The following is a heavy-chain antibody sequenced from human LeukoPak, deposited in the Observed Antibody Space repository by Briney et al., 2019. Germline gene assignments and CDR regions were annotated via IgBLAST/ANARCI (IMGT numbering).Heavy chain of an antibody. D-gene: IGHD3-10*01. Sequence: ASVKVSCKASGYTFTGYYIHWVRPAPGQGLEWMGWINPNSGGTNYAQKFQGRVTMTRDTSISTAYMELSRLRSDDTAVYYCARGWFGELWGDYWGQGTLVTVSS. V-gene: IGHV1-2*02. CDR1: GYTFTGYY. J-gene: IGHJ4*02. CDR3: ARGWFGELWGDY. CDR2: INPNSGGT.